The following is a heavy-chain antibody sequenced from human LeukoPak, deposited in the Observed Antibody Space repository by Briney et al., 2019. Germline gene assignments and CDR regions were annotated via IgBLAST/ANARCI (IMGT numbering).Heavy chain of an antibody. CDR1: GFTFINSA. Sequence: PGGSLRLSCAASGFTFINSAMSWVRQAPGKGREGVSTLSGSGITTYYADYVKGRFTISRDNSKNTLYLQMNSLRAEDTAVYYCAKGIYSSGWSYFDYWGHGTLVTVSS. V-gene: IGHV3-23*01. D-gene: IGHD6-19*01. CDR2: LSGSGITT. J-gene: IGHJ4*01. CDR3: AKGIYSSGWSYFDY.